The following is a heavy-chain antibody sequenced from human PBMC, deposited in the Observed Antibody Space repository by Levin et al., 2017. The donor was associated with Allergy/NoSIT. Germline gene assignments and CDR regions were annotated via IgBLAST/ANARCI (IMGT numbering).Heavy chain of an antibody. J-gene: IGHJ4*02. Sequence: PGGSLRLSCSASGFTFSSYAMHWVRQAPGKGLEYVSAISSNGGSTYYADSVKGRFTISRDNSKNTLYLQMSSLRAEDTAVYYCVKDPWRAVTSVAGRPYYFDYWGQGTLVTVSS. CDR2: ISSNGGST. CDR3: VKDPWRAVTSVAGRPYYFDY. V-gene: IGHV3-64D*06. D-gene: IGHD6-19*01. CDR1: GFTFSSYA.